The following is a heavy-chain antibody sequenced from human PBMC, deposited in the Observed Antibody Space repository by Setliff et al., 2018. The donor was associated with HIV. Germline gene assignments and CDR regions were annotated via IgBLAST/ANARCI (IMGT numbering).Heavy chain of an antibody. J-gene: IGHJ6*04. V-gene: IGHV4-59*01. Sequence: SETLSLTCTVSGGSISTFYWSWIRQPPGKGLEWIGYIYYSGRTNYNPSLDSRVTMSVDTSKNQFSLKLSSVTAADTAVYYRAGDVGEQLDVWGKGTTVTVSS. CDR1: GGSISTFY. CDR3: AGDVGEQLDV. CDR2: IYYSGRT.